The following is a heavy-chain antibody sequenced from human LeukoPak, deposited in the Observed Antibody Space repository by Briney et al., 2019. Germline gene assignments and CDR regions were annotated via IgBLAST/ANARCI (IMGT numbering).Heavy chain of an antibody. V-gene: IGHV1-2*02. Sequence: ASVKVSCKTSGYTFTGYYMHWVRQAPGQGLEWMGWINPNSGGTNYAQKFQGRVTMTRDTSISTAYMELSRLRSDDTAVYYCARDRRHDYDDRPDYWGQGTLVTVSS. CDR2: INPNSGGT. D-gene: IGHD4-17*01. CDR1: GYTFTGYY. CDR3: ARDRRHDYDDRPDY. J-gene: IGHJ4*02.